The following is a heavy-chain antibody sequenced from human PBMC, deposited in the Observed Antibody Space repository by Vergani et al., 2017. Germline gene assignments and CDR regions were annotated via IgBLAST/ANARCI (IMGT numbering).Heavy chain of an antibody. CDR3: ARDISEAVGEDDY. CDR1: GGTFSSYT. V-gene: IGHV1-69*08. CDR2: IIPILGIA. D-gene: IGHD1-26*01. Sequence: QVQLVQSGAEVKKPGSSVKVSCKASGGTFSSYTISWVRQAPGQGLEWMGRIIPILGIANYAQKFQGRVTITADKSTSTAYMELSSLRSEDTAVYYCARDISEAVGEDDYWGQGTLVTVSS. J-gene: IGHJ4*02.